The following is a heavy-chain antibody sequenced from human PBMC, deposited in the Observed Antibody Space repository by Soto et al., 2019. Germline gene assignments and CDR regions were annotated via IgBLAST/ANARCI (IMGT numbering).Heavy chain of an antibody. CDR2: INYKGSS. CDR1: GWSFSGYY. D-gene: IGHD3-22*01. V-gene: IGHV4-34*01. CDR3: ATVVAYYYDSSGYRPNRYYFDY. J-gene: IGHJ4*02. Sequence: PSETLSLTCAVYGWSFSGYYWSWIRQPPGKGLEWVGVINYKGSSNYNPSLKSRGTISVDTSKNQFSLKLSSVTAADPAVYYCATVVAYYYDSSGYRPNRYYFDYWGQGTLVTVSS.